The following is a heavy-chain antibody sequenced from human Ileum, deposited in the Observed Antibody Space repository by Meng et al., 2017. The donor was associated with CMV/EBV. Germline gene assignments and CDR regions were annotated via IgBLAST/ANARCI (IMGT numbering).Heavy chain of an antibody. CDR1: GFPFSTFD. CDR3: AKEQAYCRSATCDTRPF. Sequence: GGPLRLSCAASGFPFSTFDMSWVRQAPGKGLEWVSSISGSGGSTDYADSVKGRFIVSRDNSKNTLYLQMNSLRAADTATYYCAKEQAYCRSATCDTRPF. J-gene: IGHJ3*01. V-gene: IGHV3-23*01. D-gene: IGHD2-2*02. CDR2: ISGSGGST.